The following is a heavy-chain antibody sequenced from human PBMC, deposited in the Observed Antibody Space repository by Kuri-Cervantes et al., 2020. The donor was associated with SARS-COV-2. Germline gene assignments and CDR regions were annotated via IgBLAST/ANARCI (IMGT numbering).Heavy chain of an antibody. D-gene: IGHD3-22*01. J-gene: IGHJ4*02. Sequence: SETLSLTCTVSGGSISSYYWSWIRQPPGKGLEWIGYIYYSGSTNYNPSLKSRVTISVDTSKNQFSLKLSSVTAADTAVYYCARLPDYYDSSGLDYWGQGTLVTVSS. CDR1: GGSISSYY. CDR2: IYYSGST. CDR3: ARLPDYYDSSGLDY. V-gene: IGHV4-59*12.